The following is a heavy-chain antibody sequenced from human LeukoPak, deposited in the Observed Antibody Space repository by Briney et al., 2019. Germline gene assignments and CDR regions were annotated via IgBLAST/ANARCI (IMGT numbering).Heavy chain of an antibody. V-gene: IGHV4-59*12. Sequence: SETLSLTCTVSGGSISSYYWSWIRQPPGKGLEWIGYIYYSGSTNYNPSLKSRVTISVDTSKNQFSLMLTSVTAADTAVYYCATYYYDSGSYYALFDYWGQGTQVTVSS. J-gene: IGHJ4*02. CDR3: ATYYYDSGSYYALFDY. CDR2: IYYSGST. CDR1: GGSISSYY. D-gene: IGHD3-10*01.